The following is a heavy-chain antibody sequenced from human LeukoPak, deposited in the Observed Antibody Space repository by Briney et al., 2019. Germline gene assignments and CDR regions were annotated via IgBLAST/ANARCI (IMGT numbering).Heavy chain of an antibody. CDR3: AKDTSSSWYDPSYGMDV. D-gene: IGHD6-13*01. J-gene: IGHJ6*02. CDR2: ISGSGGST. CDR1: GFTFSSYG. Sequence: GGSLRLSSAASGFTFSSYGMSWVRQAPGKGLEWVSAISGSGGSTYYADSVKGRFTISIDNSKNTLYLQMNSLRAEDTAVYYCAKDTSSSWYDPSYGMDVWGQGTTVTVSS. V-gene: IGHV3-23*01.